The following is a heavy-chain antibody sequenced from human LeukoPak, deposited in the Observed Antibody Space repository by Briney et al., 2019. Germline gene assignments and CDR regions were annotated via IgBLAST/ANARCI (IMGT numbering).Heavy chain of an antibody. J-gene: IGHJ6*03. D-gene: IGHD1-14*01. V-gene: IGHV1-69*05. CDR1: GGTFSSYA. CDR3: ARDMQGNRYYYMDV. CDR2: IIPIFGTA. Sequence: GASVKVSCKASGGTFSSYAISWVRQAPGQGLEWMGGIIPIFGTANYAQKFQGRVTITTDEFTSTAYMELSSLRSEDTAVYYCARDMQGNRYYYMDVWGKGTTVTVSS.